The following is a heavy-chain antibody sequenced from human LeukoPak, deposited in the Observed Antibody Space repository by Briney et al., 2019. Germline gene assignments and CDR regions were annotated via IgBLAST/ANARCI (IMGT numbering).Heavy chain of an antibody. V-gene: IGHV1-8*01. CDR1: GYTFTSYD. J-gene: IGHJ4*02. CDR2: MNPNSGNT. Sequence: ASVKVSCKASGYTFTSYDINWVRQATGQGLGWMGWMNPNSGNTGYAQKFQGRVTMTRNTSISTAYMELSRLRSDDTAVYYCARDEEWLAPGDYWGQGTLVTVSS. CDR3: ARDEEWLAPGDY. D-gene: IGHD6-19*01.